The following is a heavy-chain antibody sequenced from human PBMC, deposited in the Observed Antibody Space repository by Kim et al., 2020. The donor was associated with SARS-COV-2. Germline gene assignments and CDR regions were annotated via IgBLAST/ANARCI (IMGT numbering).Heavy chain of an antibody. V-gene: IGHV3-33*01. CDR3: ATEKSGYAFDY. D-gene: IGHD3-3*01. J-gene: IGHJ4*02. CDR1: GLTFGDFG. Sequence: GGSLRLSCAASGLTFGDFGMHWVRQAPGKGLEWVAVIWFDGTSDCYADSVKGRFTISRDDSINTLYLQMNSLRAEDTALYFCATEKSGYAFDYWGQGTL. CDR2: IWFDGTSD.